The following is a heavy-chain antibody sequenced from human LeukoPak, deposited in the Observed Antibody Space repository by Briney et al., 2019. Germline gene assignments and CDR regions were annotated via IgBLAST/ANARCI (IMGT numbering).Heavy chain of an antibody. V-gene: IGHV3-11*05. Sequence: KPGGSLRLSCAASGFTFSDYYMSWIRQAPGKGLEWVSYISSSSSYTNYADSVKGRFTISRDNAKNSLYLQMNSLRAEDTAVYYCARDSQCCGGDCYSDYWGQGTLVTVSS. D-gene: IGHD2-21*02. J-gene: IGHJ4*02. CDR1: GFTFSDYY. CDR2: ISSSSSYT. CDR3: ARDSQCCGGDCYSDY.